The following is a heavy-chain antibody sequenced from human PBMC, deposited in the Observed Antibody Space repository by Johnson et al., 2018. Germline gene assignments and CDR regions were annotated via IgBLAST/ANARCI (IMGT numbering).Heavy chain of an antibody. V-gene: IGHV3-21*01. Sequence: EVQLVESGGGLVKPGGSLRLSCAASGFTFSSYSMNWVRQAPGKGLEWVSSIRSSSSYIYYADSVKGRFTIARDNAKNSLYLQMNSPRAEDTAVYYCARPHPVIVVVPAANDAFDIWGQGTMVTVSS. CDR3: ARPHPVIVVVPAANDAFDI. J-gene: IGHJ3*02. CDR2: IRSSSSYI. D-gene: IGHD2-2*01. CDR1: GFTFSSYS.